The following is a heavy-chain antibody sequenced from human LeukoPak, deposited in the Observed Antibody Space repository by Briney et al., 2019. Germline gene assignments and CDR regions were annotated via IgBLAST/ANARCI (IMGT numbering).Heavy chain of an antibody. J-gene: IGHJ4*02. V-gene: IGHV3-7*01. D-gene: IGHD4-17*01. CDR3: ARDPPPRTVTVTTTH. CDR2: IKEDGSER. Sequence: PGGSLRLSCEGSAFIFSGHWMNWFRQTPGKGLEWVASIKEDGSERQYVDSVKGRFTISRDNAKNSLYLQMNSLRAEDTAVYYCARDPPPRTVTVTTTHWGQGTLVTVSS. CDR1: AFIFSGHW.